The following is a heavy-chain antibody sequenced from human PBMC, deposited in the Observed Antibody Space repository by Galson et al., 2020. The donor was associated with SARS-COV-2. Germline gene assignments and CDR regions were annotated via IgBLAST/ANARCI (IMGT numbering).Heavy chain of an antibody. V-gene: IGHV2-26*01. Sequence: SGPTLVKPTETLTLTCTVSGFSLSNARMGVSWIRQPPGKALEWLAHIFSNDEKSYSTSLKSRLTISKDTSKSQVVLTMTNMDPVDTATYYCARTYYDFWSGYYKFDYWGQGTLVTVSS. CDR2: IFSNDEK. CDR3: ARTYYDFWSGYYKFDY. CDR1: GFSLSNARMG. J-gene: IGHJ4*02. D-gene: IGHD3-3*01.